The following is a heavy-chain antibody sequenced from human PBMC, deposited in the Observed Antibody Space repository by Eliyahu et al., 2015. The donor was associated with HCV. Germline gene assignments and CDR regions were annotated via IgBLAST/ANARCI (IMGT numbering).Heavy chain of an antibody. V-gene: IGHV4-34*01. D-gene: IGHD3-9*01. CDR1: XGSFSGYY. CDR3: ARAGRNYDILTGYYIPSWEPADY. Sequence: QVQLQQWGAGLLKPSETLSLTCXVSXGSFSGYYWXWXRQPPGKGLEWIGEIXHSGSTNYNPSLKSRVTISVDTSKNQFSLKLSSVTAADTAVYYCARAGRNYDILTGYYIPSWEPADYWGQGTLVTVSS. CDR2: IXHSGST. J-gene: IGHJ4*02.